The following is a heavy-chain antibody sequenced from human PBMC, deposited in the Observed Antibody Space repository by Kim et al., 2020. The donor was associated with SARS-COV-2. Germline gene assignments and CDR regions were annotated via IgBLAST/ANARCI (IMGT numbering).Heavy chain of an antibody. CDR2: ISWNSDSI. V-gene: IGHV3-9*01. Sequence: GGSLRLSCAASGFTFDDYAMHWVRQVPGKALEWVSSISWNSDSIVYVDSVEGRFTTSRDNARNSLYLQMNSLTVEDTALYYCARDLGSGPDFYFYNAMAGCGEGPTVTVSS. CDR3: ARDLGSGPDFYFYNAMAG. J-gene: IGHJ6*04. CDR1: GFTFDDYA. D-gene: IGHD3-3*01.